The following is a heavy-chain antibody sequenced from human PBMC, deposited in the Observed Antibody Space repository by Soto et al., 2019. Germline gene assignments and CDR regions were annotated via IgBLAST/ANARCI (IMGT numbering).Heavy chain of an antibody. CDR3: ARAPEFDYYDSSGYSVPYRY. V-gene: IGHV1-2*02. J-gene: IGHJ4*02. CDR1: GYTFTGYY. CDR2: INPNGGGT. Sequence: ASVKVSCKASGYTFTGYYMHWVRQAPGQGLEWMGWINPNGGGTNYAQKFQGRVTMTRDTSISTAYMELSRLRSDDTAVYYCARAPEFDYYDSSGYSVPYRYWGQGTLVTVSS. D-gene: IGHD3-22*01.